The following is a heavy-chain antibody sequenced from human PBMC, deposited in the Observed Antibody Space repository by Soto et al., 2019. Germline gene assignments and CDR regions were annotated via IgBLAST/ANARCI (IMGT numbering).Heavy chain of an antibody. CDR2: ISAYNGNT. V-gene: IGHV1-18*01. D-gene: IGHD3-3*01. CDR3: ARVGVRGSWFDP. Sequence: XSVKVSCNASGYTFTSYGVVWVRQAPGQGLEWMGWISAYNGNTNYAQKLQCRVTMTTDTSTSTAYMELRSLRSDDTAVYYCARVGVRGSWFDPWGQGTLVTVSS. CDR1: GYTFTSYG. J-gene: IGHJ5*02.